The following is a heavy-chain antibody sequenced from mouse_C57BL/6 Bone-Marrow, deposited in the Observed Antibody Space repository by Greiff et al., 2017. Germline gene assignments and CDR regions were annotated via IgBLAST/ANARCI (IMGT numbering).Heavy chain of an antibody. CDR3: ARGTAQAWEFAY. CDR2: ISYDGSN. V-gene: IGHV3-6*01. Sequence: EVKLMESGPGLVKPSQSLSLTCSVTGYSNTSGYYWNWIRQFPGNKLEWMGYISYDGSNNYNPSLKNRISITRDTSKNQFFLKLKSVTTEDTATYYCARGTAQAWEFAYWGQGTLVTVSA. J-gene: IGHJ3*01. CDR1: GYSNTSGYY. D-gene: IGHD3-2*02.